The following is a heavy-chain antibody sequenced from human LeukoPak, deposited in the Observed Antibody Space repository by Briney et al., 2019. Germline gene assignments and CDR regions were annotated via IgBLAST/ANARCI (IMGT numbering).Heavy chain of an antibody. CDR1: GFTFSSYA. D-gene: IGHD1-26*01. V-gene: IGHV3-30*04. Sequence: GGSLRLSCAASGFTFSSYAMHWVRQAPGKGLEWVAVISYDGSNKYYADSVKGRFTISRDNSENTLYLQMNSLRAEDTAVYYCTTGFLWEPRGVWGQGTMVTVSS. J-gene: IGHJ3*01. CDR2: ISYDGSNK. CDR3: TTGFLWEPRGV.